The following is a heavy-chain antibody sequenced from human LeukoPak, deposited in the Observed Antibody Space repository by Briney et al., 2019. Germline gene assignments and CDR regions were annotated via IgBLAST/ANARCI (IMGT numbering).Heavy chain of an antibody. Sequence: TGGSLRLSCAASGFTFSSYAMSWVRQAPGKGLEWVSAISGSGGSTYYADSVKGRFTISRDNSKNTLYLQMNSLRAEDTAVYYCAKDSRSLPYGMDVWGQGTTVTVSS. CDR3: AKDSRSLPYGMDV. V-gene: IGHV3-23*01. CDR2: ISGSGGST. CDR1: GFTFSSYA. J-gene: IGHJ6*02.